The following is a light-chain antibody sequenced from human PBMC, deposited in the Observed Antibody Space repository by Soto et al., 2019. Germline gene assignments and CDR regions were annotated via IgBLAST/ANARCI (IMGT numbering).Light chain of an antibody. CDR3: QQYGSSSFT. J-gene: IGKJ2*01. CDR2: GAS. Sequence: EIVLTQSPATLSLSPGEGATLSCRASHSVASTYLAWYQQKPGLAPRLIIYGASNSASGTPDRFSGGGSGTSFTLPISRLEPEDFAVYYCQQYGSSSFTFGRGTKLEIK. V-gene: IGKV3-20*01. CDR1: HSVASTY.